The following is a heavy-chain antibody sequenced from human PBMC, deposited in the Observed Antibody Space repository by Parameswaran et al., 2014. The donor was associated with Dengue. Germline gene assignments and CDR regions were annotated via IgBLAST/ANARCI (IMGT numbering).Heavy chain of an antibody. Sequence: VRQAPGKGLEWVGFIRSKAYGGTTEYAASVKGRFTISRDDSKSIAYLQMNSLKTEDTAVYYCTRGVVVSVWGQGTTVTVSS. J-gene: IGHJ6*02. D-gene: IGHD2-21*01. V-gene: IGHV3-49*02. CDR2: IRSKAYGGTT. CDR3: TRGVVVSV.